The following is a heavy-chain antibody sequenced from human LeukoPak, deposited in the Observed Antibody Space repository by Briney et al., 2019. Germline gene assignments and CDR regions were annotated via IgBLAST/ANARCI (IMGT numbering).Heavy chain of an antibody. CDR2: INHSGST. Sequence: SSETLSLTCTVSGGSISSSSYYWGWIRQPPGKGLEWIGEINHSGSTNYNPSLKSRVTISVDTSKNQFSLKLSSVTAADTAVYYCARAGYSSSWYGGRNWFDPWGQGTLVTASS. CDR1: GGSISSSSYY. D-gene: IGHD6-13*01. CDR3: ARAGYSSSWYGGRNWFDP. J-gene: IGHJ5*02. V-gene: IGHV4-39*07.